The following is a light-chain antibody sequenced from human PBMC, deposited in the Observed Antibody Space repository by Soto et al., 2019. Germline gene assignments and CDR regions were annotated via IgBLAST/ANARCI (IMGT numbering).Light chain of an antibody. V-gene: IGKV1-39*01. J-gene: IGKJ2*01. CDR2: AAS. CDR3: QQTSSTPYT. Sequence: DIQMTQSPSSLSASEGDGVTITCRASQIIRTYLNWYQLKPGKAPKLLIYAASNLPGGVPSRFSASGSGTDFTLTISSLQPEDFAVYYCQQTSSTPYTFGQGTKLDIK. CDR1: QIIRTY.